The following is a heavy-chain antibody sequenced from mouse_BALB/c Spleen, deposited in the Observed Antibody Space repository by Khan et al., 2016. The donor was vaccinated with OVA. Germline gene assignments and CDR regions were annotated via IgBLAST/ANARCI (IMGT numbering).Heavy chain of an antibody. CDR3: ARKNGSDFDY. V-gene: IGHV1-20*02. J-gene: IGHJ2*01. CDR2: INPHIGET. CDR1: GYSFTGYF. Sequence: VQLKESGPELVKPGASVKISCKASGYSFTGYFMNWVMQSHGKSLEWIGRINPHIGETLYNQKFKGQATLTVDESSRTAYMELRSLASEDSAVYYGARKNGSDFDYWGQGTTLTVSA. D-gene: IGHD1-1*01.